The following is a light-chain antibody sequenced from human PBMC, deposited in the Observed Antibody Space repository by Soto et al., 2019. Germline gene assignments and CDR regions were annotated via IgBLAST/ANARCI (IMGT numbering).Light chain of an antibody. CDR3: QQYGSSPT. Sequence: EIVLTQSPATLPWSPRKRATLSCGARQSVSSSYLTWYQQKPGLAPRLLIYDASSRATGIPDRFSGSGSGTDFTLTISRLEPEDFAVYYCQQYGSSPTFGGGTKVEIK. V-gene: IGKV3D-20*01. J-gene: IGKJ4*01. CDR1: QSVSSSY. CDR2: DAS.